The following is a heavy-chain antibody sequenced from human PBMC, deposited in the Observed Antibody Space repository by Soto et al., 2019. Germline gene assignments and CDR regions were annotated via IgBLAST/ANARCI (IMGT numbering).Heavy chain of an antibody. D-gene: IGHD6-13*01. CDR3: AITIAAAAGYYYYYGMDV. V-gene: IGHV1-69*06. Sequence: SVKVSCKASGGTFSSYAISWVRQAPGQGLEWMGGIIPIFGTANYAQKFQGRVTITADKSTSTAYMELSSLRSEDAAVYYCAITIAAAAGYYYYYGMDVWGQGTTVTVSS. CDR2: IIPIFGTA. CDR1: GGTFSSYA. J-gene: IGHJ6*02.